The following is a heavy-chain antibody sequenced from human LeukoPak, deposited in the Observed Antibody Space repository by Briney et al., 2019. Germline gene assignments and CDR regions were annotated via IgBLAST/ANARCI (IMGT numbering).Heavy chain of an antibody. CDR3: AATIAADTAYYGMDV. V-gene: IGHV1-58*02. CDR1: GFTFSTSA. CDR2: IVVGSGHT. Sequence: SVKVSCKASGFTFSTSAMQWVRQARRQRLEWIGWIVVGSGHTNYAQKFQERVTITRDMSTSTAYMELSSLRSEDTAVYYCAATIAADTAYYGMDVWGQGTTVTVSS. J-gene: IGHJ6*02. D-gene: IGHD6-13*01.